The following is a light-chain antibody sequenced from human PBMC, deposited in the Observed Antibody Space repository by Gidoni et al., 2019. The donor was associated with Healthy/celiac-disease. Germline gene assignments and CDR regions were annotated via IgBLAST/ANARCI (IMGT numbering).Light chain of an antibody. V-gene: IGKV1-33*01. J-gene: IGKJ3*01. CDR2: DAS. CDR1: QDISNY. Sequence: IPMTQSPSSLSASVGDRVTITCQASQDISNYLNWYQQKPGKATKLLIYDASNLETGVPSRFSGSGSGTDFTFTISSLQPEDIATYYCQQYDNLPVTFGPGTKVDIK. CDR3: QQYDNLPVT.